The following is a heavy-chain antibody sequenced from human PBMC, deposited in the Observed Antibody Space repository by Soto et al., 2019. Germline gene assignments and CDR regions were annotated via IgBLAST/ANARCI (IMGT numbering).Heavy chain of an antibody. V-gene: IGHV3-23*01. J-gene: IGHJ5*02. Sequence: GGSLRLSCAASGFTFSSYAMSWVHQAPGKGLEWVSAISGSGGSTYYADSVKGRFTISRDNSKNTLYLQMNSPRAEDTAVYYCAKVVVPAAIFGWFDPWGQGTLVTVSS. CDR3: AKVVVPAAIFGWFDP. CDR2: ISGSGGST. CDR1: GFTFSSYA. D-gene: IGHD2-2*01.